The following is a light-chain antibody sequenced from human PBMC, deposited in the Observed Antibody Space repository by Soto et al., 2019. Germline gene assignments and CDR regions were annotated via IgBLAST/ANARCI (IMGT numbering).Light chain of an antibody. J-gene: IGKJ1*01. CDR2: DAS. CDR3: QQYGSSPRT. CDR1: QSVSSSY. Sequence: EIVLTQSPGTLSLSPGERATLSCRASQSVSSSYLAWYQQKPGQAPRLLIYDASSRATGIPDRISGSGSGTDFTLTISRLEPEDSAVYYCQQYGSSPRTFGQGTKVEIK. V-gene: IGKV3-20*01.